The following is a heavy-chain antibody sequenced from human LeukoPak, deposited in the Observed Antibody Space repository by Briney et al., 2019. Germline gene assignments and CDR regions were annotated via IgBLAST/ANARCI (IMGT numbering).Heavy chain of an antibody. V-gene: IGHV4-59*12. CDR1: GGSISSYY. CDR3: ARGSSTNYYGSGSSVLD. Sequence: SETLSLTCTVSGGSISSYYWSWIRQPPGKGLEWIGYIYYSGSTNYNPSLKSRVTISVDTSKNQFSLKLSSVTAADTAVYYCARGSSTNYYGSGSSVLDWGQGTLVTVSS. CDR2: IYYSGST. D-gene: IGHD3-10*01. J-gene: IGHJ4*02.